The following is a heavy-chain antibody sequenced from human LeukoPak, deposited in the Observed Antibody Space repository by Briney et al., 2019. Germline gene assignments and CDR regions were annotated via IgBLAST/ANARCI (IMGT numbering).Heavy chain of an antibody. CDR3: ARDGAEGYYDSSGLSYFDY. V-gene: IGHV3-7*01. Sequence: GGSLRLSCAASGFTFSSYWMSWVRQAPGKGLEWVANIKQDGSEKYYVDSVKGRFTISRDNAKNSLYLQMNSLRAEDTAVYYCARDGAEGYYDSSGLSYFDYWGQGTLVTVSS. D-gene: IGHD3-22*01. J-gene: IGHJ4*02. CDR1: GFTFSSYW. CDR2: IKQDGSEK.